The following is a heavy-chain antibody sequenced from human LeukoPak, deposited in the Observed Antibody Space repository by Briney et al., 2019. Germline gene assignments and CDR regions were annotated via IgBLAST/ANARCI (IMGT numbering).Heavy chain of an antibody. V-gene: IGHV4-39*01. Sequence: SGTLSLTCTVSVGSISSSSYYWGWIRQPPGKGLEWIGSIYYSGSTYYNPSLKSRVTISVDTSKNQFSLKLSSVAAGDTAVDYGARGGDFSGYFDYWGQGTLGTVSS. CDR3: ARGGDFSGYFDY. CDR1: VGSISSSSYY. J-gene: IGHJ4*02. CDR2: IYYSGST. D-gene: IGHD3-16*01.